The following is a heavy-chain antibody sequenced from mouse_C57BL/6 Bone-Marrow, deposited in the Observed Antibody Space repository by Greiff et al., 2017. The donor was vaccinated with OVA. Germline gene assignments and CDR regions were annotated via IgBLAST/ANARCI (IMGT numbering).Heavy chain of an antibody. V-gene: IGHV1-18*01. CDR2: INPNNGGT. J-gene: IGHJ1*03. CDR1: GYTFTDYN. CDR3: ARRLITTEVADWYFDV. Sequence: VQLKQSGPELVKPGASVKIPCKASGYTFTDYNMDWVKQSHGKSLEWIGDINPNNGGTIYNQKFKGKATLTVDKSSSTAYMELRRLTSEDTAVYYCARRLITTEVADWYFDVWGTGTTVTVSS. D-gene: IGHD1-1*01.